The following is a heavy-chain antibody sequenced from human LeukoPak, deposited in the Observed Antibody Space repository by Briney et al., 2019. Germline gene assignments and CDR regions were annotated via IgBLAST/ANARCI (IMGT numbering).Heavy chain of an antibody. D-gene: IGHD6-13*01. CDR2: INHSGST. CDR1: GGSFSGYY. Sequence: SSETLSLTCAVYGGSFSGYYWSWIRQPPGKGLEWIGEINHSGSTNYNPCLKSRVTISVDTSKNQFTLKLSSVTAADTAVYYCARGRGGSGAAAGTRWFDPWGQGTLVTVSS. J-gene: IGHJ5*02. V-gene: IGHV4-34*01. CDR3: ARGRGGSGAAAGTRWFDP.